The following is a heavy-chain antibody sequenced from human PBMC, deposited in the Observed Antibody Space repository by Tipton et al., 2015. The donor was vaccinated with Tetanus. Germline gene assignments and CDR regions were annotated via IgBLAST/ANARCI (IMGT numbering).Heavy chain of an antibody. CDR2: FDYFGTT. CDR3: ARTSGYLYSSY. J-gene: IGHJ1*01. CDR1: GGSISTYH. D-gene: IGHD3-3*01. Sequence: TLSLTCTVSGGSISTYHWNWIRQFPGKGLEWIGYFDYFGTTKYNPSLKSRVAMSVDTSKNQLSLKLSSVTSADTAVYYCARTSGYLYSSYWGQGTLVTVSS. V-gene: IGHV4-59*01.